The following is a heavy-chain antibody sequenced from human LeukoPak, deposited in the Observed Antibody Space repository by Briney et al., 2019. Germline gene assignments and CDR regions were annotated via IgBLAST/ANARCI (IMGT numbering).Heavy chain of an antibody. CDR3: ARDVVHTVTTLDY. V-gene: IGHV1-18*01. CDR2: ISAQNWNT. J-gene: IGHJ4*02. Sequence: ASVKVSCKASGYKFNRFGISGVRQAPGQGCEWMGWISAQNWNTNYAEKLRGRVTMSKDKFTSTAYIEVRILRSDDTAMYYCARDVVHTVTTLDYWGQGTLVTVSS. CDR1: GYKFNRFG. D-gene: IGHD4-17*01.